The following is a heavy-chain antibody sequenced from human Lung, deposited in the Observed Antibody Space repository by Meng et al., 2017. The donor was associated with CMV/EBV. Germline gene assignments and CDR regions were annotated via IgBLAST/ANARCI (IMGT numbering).Heavy chain of an antibody. Sequence: ESXKISXAASGFTFSNYAMNWVRQAPGKGLEWVSLICSGGSSTYYADSVKGRFTVSRDDSKNTLYLQMNSPRAEDTAVYYCAKWYGVYCGSSCVDYWGQGTXVTVSS. CDR1: GFTFSNYA. D-gene: IGHD2-15*01. V-gene: IGHV3-23*03. CDR3: AKWYGVYCGSSCVDY. CDR2: ICSGGSST. J-gene: IGHJ4*02.